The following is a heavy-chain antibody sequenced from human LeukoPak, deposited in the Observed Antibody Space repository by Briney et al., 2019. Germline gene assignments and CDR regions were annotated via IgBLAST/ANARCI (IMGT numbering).Heavy chain of an antibody. D-gene: IGHD2-8*01. CDR2: ISGSGSDI. Sequence: GGSLRLSCVVSGFGFSDSYMTWIRQTPGKGLEWLAYISGSGSDIYYADSVKGRFTISRDNAKNSLYLQMNSLRPDDTALYYCSTNPRLLIYWGHGTLVTVSS. CDR1: GFGFSDSY. V-gene: IGHV3-11*01. CDR3: STNPRLLIY. J-gene: IGHJ4*01.